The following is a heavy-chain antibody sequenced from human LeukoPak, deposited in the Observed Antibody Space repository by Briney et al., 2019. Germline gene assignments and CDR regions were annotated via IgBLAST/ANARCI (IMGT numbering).Heavy chain of an antibody. CDR1: GYTFTSYD. CDR3: ARGPPLGSTYYYYYMDV. J-gene: IGHJ6*03. Sequence: ASVKVSCKASGYTFTSYDINWVRQATGQGLEWMGWMNPNSGNTGYAQKFQGRVTITRNTSIGTAYMELSSLRSEDTAVYYCARGPPLGSTYYYYYMDVWGKGTTVTVSS. V-gene: IGHV1-8*03. CDR2: MNPNSGNT. D-gene: IGHD6-13*01.